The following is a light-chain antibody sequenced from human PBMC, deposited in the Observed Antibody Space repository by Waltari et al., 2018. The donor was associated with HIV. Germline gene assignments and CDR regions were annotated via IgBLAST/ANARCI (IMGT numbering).Light chain of an antibody. Sequence: GEKATLSCKASLSASNRLAWYQQKPGQAPRLLIYDASNRATDIPARFSGSGSGTDFTLTISNLEPEDFAVYYCQLRSSWPLTFGGGTKVEMK. CDR2: DAS. V-gene: IGKV3-11*01. J-gene: IGKJ4*01. CDR1: LSASNR. CDR3: QLRSSWPLT.